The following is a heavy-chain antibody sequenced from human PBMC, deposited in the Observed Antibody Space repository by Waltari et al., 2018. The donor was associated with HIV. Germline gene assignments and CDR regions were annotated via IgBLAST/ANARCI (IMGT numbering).Heavy chain of an antibody. J-gene: IGHJ4*02. CDR2: IYYSGST. D-gene: IGHD3-10*01. Sequence: QVQLQESGPGLVKPSQTLSLTCTVSGGSISSGGYYWVWIRQHPGMGLEWIGYIYYSGSTYYNPSLKSRISISVDTSKNQFSLKRSSVTAADTAVYYCARGFTLVRGVIVTKGFDYWGQGTLVTVSS. CDR3: ARGFTLVRGVIVTKGFDY. V-gene: IGHV4-31*03. CDR1: GGSISSGGYY.